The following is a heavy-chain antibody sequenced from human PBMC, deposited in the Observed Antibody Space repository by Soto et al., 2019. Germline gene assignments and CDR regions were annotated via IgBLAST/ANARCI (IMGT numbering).Heavy chain of an antibody. V-gene: IGHV3-23*01. Sequence: GESLKISCAASGFTFSSYAMSWVRQAPGKGLEWVSAISGSGGSTYYADSVKGRFTISRDNSKNTLYLQMNSLRAEDTAVYYCAKEGDYYGSGTDYYGMDVWGQGTTVTVSS. CDR3: AKEGDYYGSGTDYYGMDV. CDR2: ISGSGGST. CDR1: GFTFSSYA. J-gene: IGHJ6*02. D-gene: IGHD3-10*01.